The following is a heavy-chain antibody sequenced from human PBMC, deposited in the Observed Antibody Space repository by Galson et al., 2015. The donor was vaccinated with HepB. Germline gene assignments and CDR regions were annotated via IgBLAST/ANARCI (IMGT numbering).Heavy chain of an antibody. CDR2: ISSSSSYI. J-gene: IGHJ3*02. CDR1: GFTFSSYS. Sequence: SLRLSCAASGFTFSSYSMNWVRQAPGKGLEWVSSISSSSSYIYYADSVKGRFTISRDNAKNSLYLQMNSLRAEDTAVYYCARDGGSYTYDAFDIWGQGTMVTVSS. V-gene: IGHV3-21*01. CDR3: ARDGGSYTYDAFDI. D-gene: IGHD1-26*01.